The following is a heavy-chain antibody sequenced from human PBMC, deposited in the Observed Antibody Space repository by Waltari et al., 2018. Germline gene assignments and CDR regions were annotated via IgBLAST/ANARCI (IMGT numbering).Heavy chain of an antibody. V-gene: IGHV3-53*01. CDR1: GFTGSNNY. CDR3: GNIGAFDI. CDR2: IYSGGGT. D-gene: IGHD5-12*01. J-gene: IGHJ3*02. Sequence: EVQLVESGGGLLQPGGSLRISCAASGFTGSNNYITWVRQAPGKGLEWVSVIYSGGGTYYADSVRGRFTISRDKVKNTVYLQMNSLRAEDTAVYYCGNIGAFDIWGQGTMVTVSS.